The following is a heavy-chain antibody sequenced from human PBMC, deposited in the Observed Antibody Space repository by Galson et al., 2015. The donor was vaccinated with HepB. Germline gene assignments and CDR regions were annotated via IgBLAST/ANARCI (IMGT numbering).Heavy chain of an antibody. CDR1: GGSISSYY. Sequence: ETLSLTCTVSGGSISSYYWSWIRQPPGKGLEWIGYIYYSGSTNHNPSLKSRVTISVDTSKNQFSLKLSSVTAADTAVYYCARERLPLRYYFDYWGQGTLVTVSS. J-gene: IGHJ4*02. D-gene: IGHD5-12*01. CDR2: IYYSGST. V-gene: IGHV4-59*01. CDR3: ARERLPLRYYFDY.